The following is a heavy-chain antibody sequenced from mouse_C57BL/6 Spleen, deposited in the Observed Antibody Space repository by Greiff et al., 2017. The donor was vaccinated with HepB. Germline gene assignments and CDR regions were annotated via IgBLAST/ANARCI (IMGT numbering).Heavy chain of an antibody. V-gene: IGHV8-12*01. D-gene: IGHD2-4*01. CDR1: GFSLSTSGMG. CDR2: IYWDDDK. Sequence: QVTLKVSGPGILQSSQTLSLTCSFSGFSLSTSGMGVSWIRQPSGKGLEWLAHIYWDDDKRYNPSLKSRLTISKDTSRNQVFLKITSGDTADTATSYCARRFYYDYDDYYAMDYWGQGTSVTVSS. CDR3: ARRFYYDYDDYYAMDY. J-gene: IGHJ4*01.